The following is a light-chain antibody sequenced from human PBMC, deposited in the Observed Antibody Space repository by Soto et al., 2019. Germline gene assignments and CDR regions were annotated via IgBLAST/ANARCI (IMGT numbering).Light chain of an antibody. J-gene: IGKJ4*01. V-gene: IGKV1-39*01. CDR2: AAS. Sequence: DIQMTQSPSSLSASVGDRVTITCRASQGIRNDLAWYQQKPGKVPKLLIYAASSLQSGVPSRFSGSGSGTDFTLTISSLQPEDFATYYCQQSYSTPLTFGGGTKVDIK. CDR1: QGIRND. CDR3: QQSYSTPLT.